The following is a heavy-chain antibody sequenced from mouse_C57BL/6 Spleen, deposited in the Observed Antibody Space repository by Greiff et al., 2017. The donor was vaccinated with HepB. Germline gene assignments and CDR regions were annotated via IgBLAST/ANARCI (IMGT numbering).Heavy chain of an antibody. V-gene: IGHV1-54*01. Sequence: VQLQESGAELVRPGTSVKVSCKASGYAFTNYLIEWVKQRPGQGLEWIGVINPGSGGTNYNEKFKGKATLTADKSSSTAYMQLSSLTSEDSAVYFCARSNSNYDYFDYWGQGTTLTVSS. D-gene: IGHD2-5*01. J-gene: IGHJ2*01. CDR2: INPGSGGT. CDR1: GYAFTNYL. CDR3: ARSNSNYDYFDY.